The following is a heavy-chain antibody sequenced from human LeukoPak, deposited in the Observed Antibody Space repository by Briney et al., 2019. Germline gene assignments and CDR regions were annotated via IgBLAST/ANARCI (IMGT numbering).Heavy chain of an antibody. CDR3: ARDKIVGATNFDY. Sequence: GGSLRLSCAASGFTFSSYWMSWVRQALGKGLEWVANIKQDGSEKYYVDSVKGRFTISRDNAKNSLYLQMNSLRAEDTAVYYCARDKIVGATNFDYWGQGTLVTVSS. D-gene: IGHD1-26*01. CDR1: GFTFSSYW. CDR2: IKQDGSEK. V-gene: IGHV3-7*01. J-gene: IGHJ4*02.